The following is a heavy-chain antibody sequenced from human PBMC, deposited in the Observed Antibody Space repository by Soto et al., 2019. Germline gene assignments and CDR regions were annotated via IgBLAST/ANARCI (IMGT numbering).Heavy chain of an antibody. Sequence: VESLKISFKASGYGLSTHWIGWVRQMPGKGLEWMGIIYPGDSDTRYSPSFQGQVTIAADKSISTAYLQWSSLKASDTAMYYCARQLGSEQLWLRRYEYYGMDVWGQGTTVTVS. D-gene: IGHD5-18*01. CDR1: GYGLSTHW. CDR3: ARQLGSEQLWLRRYEYYGMDV. CDR2: IYPGDSDT. V-gene: IGHV5-51*01. J-gene: IGHJ6*02.